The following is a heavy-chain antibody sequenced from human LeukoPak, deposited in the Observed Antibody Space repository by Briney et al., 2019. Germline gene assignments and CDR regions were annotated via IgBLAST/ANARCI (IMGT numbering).Heavy chain of an antibody. CDR2: IYSGGST. CDR3: ARESGYRYGYPDY. Sequence: PGGPLRLSCAASGFTVSSNYMSWIRQAPGKGLEWVTVIYSGGSTYYADSVKGRFTISRDNSKNTLYLQMNSLRAEDTAVYYCARESGYRYGYPDYWGQGTLVTVSS. D-gene: IGHD5-18*01. CDR1: GFTVSSNY. J-gene: IGHJ4*02. V-gene: IGHV3-66*02.